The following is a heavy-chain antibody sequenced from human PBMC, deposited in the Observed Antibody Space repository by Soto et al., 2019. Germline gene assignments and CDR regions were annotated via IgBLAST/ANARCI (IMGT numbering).Heavy chain of an antibody. CDR1: GFDFGSFA. J-gene: IGHJ5*02. V-gene: IGHV3-23*01. CDR2: ISANGGET. D-gene: IGHD2-2*01. Sequence: GGSLRLSCAASGFDFGSFAITWVRQAPAKGLEWVSSISANGGETYYAETVKGRFTISRDNSKNMVYLQMNSLRPEDAAVYYCVKEVVIPAALNWFDPWGPGMLVTVSS. CDR3: VKEVVIPAALNWFDP.